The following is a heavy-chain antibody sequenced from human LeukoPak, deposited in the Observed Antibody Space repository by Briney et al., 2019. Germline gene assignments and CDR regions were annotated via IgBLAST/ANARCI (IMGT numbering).Heavy chain of an antibody. CDR2: IHYSGST. Sequence: PSETLSLTCTVSGGSISSYYWSWIRQPPGKGLEWIGNIHYSGSTNYNPSLKSRVTISVDTSKNQFSLKLSSVTAADTAVYYCARGQVAHDYWGQGTLVTVSS. V-gene: IGHV4-59*01. J-gene: IGHJ4*02. CDR1: GGSISSYY. CDR3: ARGQVAHDY. D-gene: IGHD2-15*01.